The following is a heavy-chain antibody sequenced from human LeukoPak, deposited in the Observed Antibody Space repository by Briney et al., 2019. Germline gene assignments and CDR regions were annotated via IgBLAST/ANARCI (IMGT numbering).Heavy chain of an antibody. D-gene: IGHD3-9*01. V-gene: IGHV3-74*01. J-gene: IGHJ4*02. CDR1: GFTFSSYW. CDR2: ISPDGSSA. CDR3: TRGGYFDWWPNDY. Sequence: PGGSLRLSCAASGFTFSSYWMSWVRQAPGKGLVWVSRISPDGSSASYADSVKGRFTISRDNAKKTVDLQMNSLRGEDTALYYCTRGGYFDWWPNDYWGQGTLVTVSS.